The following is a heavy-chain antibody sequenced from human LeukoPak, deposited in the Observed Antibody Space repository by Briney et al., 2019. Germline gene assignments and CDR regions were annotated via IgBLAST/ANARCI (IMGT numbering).Heavy chain of an antibody. V-gene: IGHV3-23*01. D-gene: IGHD3-16*02. CDR1: GFTFSSYG. Sequence: GGSLRLSCAASGFTFSSYGMSWVRQAPGKGLEWVSAISGSGGSTYYADSVRGRFTISRDNSKNTLYLQMNSLRAEDTAVYYCARGIMITFGGVIVKWFDPWGQGTLVTVSS. CDR3: ARGIMITFGGVIVKWFDP. J-gene: IGHJ5*02. CDR2: ISGSGGST.